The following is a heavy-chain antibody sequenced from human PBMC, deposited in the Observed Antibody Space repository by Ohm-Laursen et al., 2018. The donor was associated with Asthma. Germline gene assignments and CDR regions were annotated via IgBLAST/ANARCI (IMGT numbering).Heavy chain of an antibody. CDR2: IHYTGRT. CDR1: GGSISSGGYY. CDR3: ARTWKPGY. D-gene: IGHD1-1*01. J-gene: IGHJ4*02. Sequence: SDTLSLTCTVSGGSISSGGYYWSWIRQPPGEGLEWIGYIHYTGRTNYNPSLKSRVSISRDTSRNQISLRLSSVTAADTGVYYCARTWKPGYWGQGTLVTVSS. V-gene: IGHV4-61*08.